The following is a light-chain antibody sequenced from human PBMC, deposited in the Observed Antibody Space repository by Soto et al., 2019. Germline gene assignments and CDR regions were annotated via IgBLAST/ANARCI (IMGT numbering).Light chain of an antibody. J-gene: IGLJ2*01. CDR3: QSYDTNLSGVI. V-gene: IGLV1-40*01. Sequence: QSVLTQTPSLSGSPGQKITMSCTGCSSNIGAGYDVHWYQQVPGAAPRLLIYADNNRPSGVPDRFSASKSGTSASLAITGLQGDDEANYYCQSYDTNLSGVIFGAGTKLTVL. CDR2: ADN. CDR1: SSNIGAGYD.